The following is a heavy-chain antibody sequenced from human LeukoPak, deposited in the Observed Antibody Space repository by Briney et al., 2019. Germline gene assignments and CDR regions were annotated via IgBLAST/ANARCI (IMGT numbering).Heavy chain of an antibody. CDR1: GFTYSDYA. V-gene: IGHV3-23*01. J-gene: IGHJ4*02. Sequence: GGSLRLSCAASGFTYSDYAMSWVRQAPGKGLKWVSIMSGSGGTTYYADSVKGRFTISRDNSKNTLYLQMNSLRAEDTAVYYCANDDYWGQGTLVTVSS. CDR3: ANDDY. CDR2: MSGSGGTT.